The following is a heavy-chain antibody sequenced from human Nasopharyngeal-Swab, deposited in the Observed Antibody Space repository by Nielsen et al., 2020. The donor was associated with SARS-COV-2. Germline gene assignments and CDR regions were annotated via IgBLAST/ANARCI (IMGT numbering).Heavy chain of an antibody. J-gene: IGHJ6*03. CDR3: ARVGYQLLPYYYYYMDV. CDR1: GDSISGSY. CDR2: ISYSGSS. D-gene: IGHD2-2*01. Sequence: SETLSLTCTVSGDSISGSYWSWIRQPPGKGLEWIGYISYSGSSHYNPSLKSRVTMSIDMSQNQFSLKLRSVTAADTAVYYCARVGYQLLPYYYYYMDVCANGTTVTVSS. V-gene: IGHV4-59*01.